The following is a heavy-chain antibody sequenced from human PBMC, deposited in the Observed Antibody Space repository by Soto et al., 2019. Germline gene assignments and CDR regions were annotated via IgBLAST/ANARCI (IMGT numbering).Heavy chain of an antibody. CDR3: AREWGRSYYYGMDV. V-gene: IGHV3-30-3*01. J-gene: IGHJ6*02. CDR2: LIDDGYFQ. Sequence: QVQLVDSGGGVVQPERSLSLSCRAPGFIFSDYAIHWVRQAPGRGLEWVAGLIDDGYFQYYADSVKGRFTISSDKSNNTVYLHMGSLRVDDTAVYYCAREWGRSYYYGMDVWGQGTTVIVSS. CDR1: GFIFSDYA. D-gene: IGHD3-10*01.